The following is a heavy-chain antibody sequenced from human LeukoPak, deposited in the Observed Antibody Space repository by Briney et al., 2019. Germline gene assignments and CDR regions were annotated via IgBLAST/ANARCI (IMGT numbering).Heavy chain of an antibody. CDR1: GGSFSGYY. V-gene: IGHV4-34*01. Sequence: PSETLSLTCAVYGGSFSGYYWSWIRQPPGKGLEWIGEINHSGSTNYNPSLKSRVTISVDTSKNQFSLKLSSVTAADTAVYYCARHKALQWLAPDFDYWGQGTLVTVSS. D-gene: IGHD6-19*01. CDR2: INHSGST. CDR3: ARHKALQWLAPDFDY. J-gene: IGHJ4*02.